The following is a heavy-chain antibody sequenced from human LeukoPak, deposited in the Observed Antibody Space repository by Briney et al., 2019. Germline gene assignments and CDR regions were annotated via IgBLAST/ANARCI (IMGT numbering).Heavy chain of an antibody. CDR1: GVSFSGYY. Sequence: SETLSLTCAVYGVSFSGYYWSWIRQPPGKGLEWIGEINHSGSTNYNPSLKSRVTISVDTSKNQFSLKLSSVTAADTAVYYCAIPYCSGGSCYSAFDPWGQGTLVTVSS. CDR3: AIPYCSGGSCYSAFDP. V-gene: IGHV4-34*01. CDR2: INHSGST. D-gene: IGHD2-15*01. J-gene: IGHJ5*02.